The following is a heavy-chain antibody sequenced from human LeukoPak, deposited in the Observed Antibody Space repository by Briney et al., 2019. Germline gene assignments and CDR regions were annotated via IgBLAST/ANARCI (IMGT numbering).Heavy chain of an antibody. CDR3: ARQDRGAFDI. J-gene: IGHJ3*02. Sequence: SETLSLTCTVSGGSISSGGYYWSWIRQPPGKGLEWIGYIYYSGSTNYNPSLKSRVTISVDTSKNQFSLKLSSVTAADTAVYYCARQDRGAFDIWGQGTMVTVSS. CDR2: IYYSGST. CDR1: GGSISSGGYY. V-gene: IGHV4-61*08.